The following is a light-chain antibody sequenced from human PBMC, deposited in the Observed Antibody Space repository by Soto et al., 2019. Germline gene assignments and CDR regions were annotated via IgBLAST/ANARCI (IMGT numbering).Light chain of an antibody. V-gene: IGLV2-14*01. CDR2: DVS. Sequence: QSVLTQPASVSGSPGQSITISCTGTSSDVGGYNYVSWYPQHPGKAPKLMIYDVSNRPSGVSNRFSGSKSGNTASLTISGLQAEDEADYYCSSYTSSSTAVFGGGTQLTVL. J-gene: IGLJ7*01. CDR1: SSDVGGYNY. CDR3: SSYTSSSTAV.